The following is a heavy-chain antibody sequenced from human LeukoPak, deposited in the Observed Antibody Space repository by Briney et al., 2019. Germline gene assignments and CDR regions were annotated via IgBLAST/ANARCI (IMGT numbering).Heavy chain of an antibody. D-gene: IGHD6-13*01. V-gene: IGHV4-39*01. CDR1: GGSISSTSYY. J-gene: IGHJ4*02. Sequence: SETLSLTCTVSGGSISSTSYYWGWIRQPPGKGLEWIGSIYYSGSTHYNPSLKSRVSISVDTSKNQFSLKLNSVTAADTAMYYCSRIETAGPFDYWGQGTLVTVSS. CDR3: SRIETAGPFDY. CDR2: IYYSGST.